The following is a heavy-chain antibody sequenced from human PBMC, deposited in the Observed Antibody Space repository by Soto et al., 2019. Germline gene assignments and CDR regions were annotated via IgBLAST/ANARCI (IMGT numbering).Heavy chain of an antibody. CDR2: IYYSGST. J-gene: IGHJ3*02. D-gene: IGHD4-17*01. Sequence: ETLSLTCTVSGGSISSSSYYWGWIRQPPGKGLEWIGSIYYSGSTYYNPSLKSRVTISVDTSKNQFSLKLSSVTAADTAVYYCAGVTVTNDAFDIWGQGTMVTVSS. V-gene: IGHV4-39*01. CDR1: GGSISSSSYY. CDR3: AGVTVTNDAFDI.